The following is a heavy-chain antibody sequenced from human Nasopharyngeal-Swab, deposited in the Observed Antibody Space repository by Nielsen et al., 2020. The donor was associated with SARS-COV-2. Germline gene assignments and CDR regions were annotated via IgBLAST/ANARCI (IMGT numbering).Heavy chain of an antibody. Sequence: SETLSLTCTVSGCSISSGDYYWSWIRQPPGKGLEWIGYIYYSGSTYYNPSLKSRVTISVDTSKNQLSLKLSSVTAADTAVYYCARDRYLIPSAAGKDYWGQGTMVTVSS. CDR1: GCSISSGDYY. J-gene: IGHJ3*01. CDR3: ARDRYLIPSAAGKDY. D-gene: IGHD6-13*01. V-gene: IGHV4-30-4*01. CDR2: IYYSGST.